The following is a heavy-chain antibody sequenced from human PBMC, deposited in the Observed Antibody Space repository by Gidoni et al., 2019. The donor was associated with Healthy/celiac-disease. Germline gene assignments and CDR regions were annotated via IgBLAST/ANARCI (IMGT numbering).Heavy chain of an antibody. CDR2: ISYDGSNK. Sequence: QVQLVASGGGVVQPGRSLRLSCAASGFTFGSYCMHWVRQAPGKGLEWVAVISYDGSNKYYADSVKGRFTISRDNSKNTLYLQMNSLRAENTAVYYCAKTRDDFWSGWSTALYYFDYWGQGTLVTVSS. J-gene: IGHJ4*02. CDR3: AKTRDDFWSGWSTALYYFDY. V-gene: IGHV3-30*18. CDR1: GFTFGSYC. D-gene: IGHD3-3*01.